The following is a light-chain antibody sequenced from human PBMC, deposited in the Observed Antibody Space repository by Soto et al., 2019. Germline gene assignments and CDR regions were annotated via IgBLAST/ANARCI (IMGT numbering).Light chain of an antibody. CDR3: QSYDSSLINYV. V-gene: IGLV1-40*01. J-gene: IGLJ1*01. Sequence: QSVLTQPPSVSGAPGQRVTISCTGSTSNIGADYDVRWYQQLPGTAPKLLIYGSSDRPSGVPDRFSGSKSGTSASLAITGLQAEDEADYYCQSYDSSLINYVFXTGTKVTVL. CDR1: TSNIGADYD. CDR2: GSS.